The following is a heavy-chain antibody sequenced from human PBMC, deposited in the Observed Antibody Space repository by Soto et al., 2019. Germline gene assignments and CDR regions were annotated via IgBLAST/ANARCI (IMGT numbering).Heavy chain of an antibody. CDR3: AATVATRPN. Sequence: EVQLVQSGGGLVQPGGSLRLSCAASGFTFSTNWMHWVRQAPGKGPVWVSRIKSDGSITNYADAVKGRFTISRDNAKNTLYLQMDSLRTEDTAVYYCAATVATRPNWGQGTLVTVPS. CDR1: GFTFSTNW. J-gene: IGHJ4*02. CDR2: IKSDGSIT. V-gene: IGHV3-74*01. D-gene: IGHD2-21*01.